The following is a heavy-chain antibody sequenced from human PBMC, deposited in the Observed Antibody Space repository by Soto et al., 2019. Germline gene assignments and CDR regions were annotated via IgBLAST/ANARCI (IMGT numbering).Heavy chain of an antibody. CDR2: IYYSGST. J-gene: IGHJ4*02. CDR3: AREYCSGGSCYPHRPRFDY. Sequence: SETLSLTCTVSGGSISSGDYYWSWIRQPPGKGLEWIGYIYYSGSTYYNPSLKSRVTISVDTSKNQFSLKLSSVTAADTAVYYCAREYCSGGSCYPHRPRFDYWGQGTLVTVSS. V-gene: IGHV4-30-4*01. CDR1: GGSISSGDYY. D-gene: IGHD2-15*01.